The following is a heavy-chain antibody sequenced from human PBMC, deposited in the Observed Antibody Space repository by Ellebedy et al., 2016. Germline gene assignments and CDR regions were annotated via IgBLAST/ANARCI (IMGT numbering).Heavy chain of an antibody. J-gene: IGHJ4*02. CDR1: GFTFSSYW. D-gene: IGHD3-16*01. CDR2: INSDGSTT. Sequence: GESLKISXAASGFTFSSYWMHWVRQAPGKGLVWVSRINSDGSTTNYADSVRGRFTISRDNAKNTLYLQMNSLGAEDTAVYYCVRGGPIDYWGQGTLVTVSS. CDR3: VRGGPIDY. V-gene: IGHV3-74*01.